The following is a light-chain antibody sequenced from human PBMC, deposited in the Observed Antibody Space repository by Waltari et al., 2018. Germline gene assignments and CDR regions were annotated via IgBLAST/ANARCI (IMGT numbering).Light chain of an antibody. CDR2: LAS. Sequence: DIVVTQSPDSLAVSLGERATINCTSSQSVLYRANNKKYLAWYQRKSGQPPKLLIKLASIRESGVPDRFSGSGSETDFTLTISNLQAEDVAVYYCQQFYETPYSFGQGTKLEVK. J-gene: IGKJ2*03. CDR1: QSVLYRANNKKY. CDR3: QQFYETPYS. V-gene: IGKV4-1*01.